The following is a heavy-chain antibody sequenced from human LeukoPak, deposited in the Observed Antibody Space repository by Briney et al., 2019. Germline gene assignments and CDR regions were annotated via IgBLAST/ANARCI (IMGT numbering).Heavy chain of an antibody. Sequence: QPGGSRRLSCAAAGFTFSNYWMHWVRQAPGKGLVWVSRIKSDGRTNYADSVKGRFTISRDNAKNTVSLQMNSLRAEDTGVYYCARAPSEIGGYYPEYFRHWGQACLVTVSS. CDR3: ARAPSEIGGYYPEYFRH. V-gene: IGHV3-74*01. J-gene: IGHJ1*01. D-gene: IGHD3-22*01. CDR2: IKSDGRT. CDR1: GFTFSNYW.